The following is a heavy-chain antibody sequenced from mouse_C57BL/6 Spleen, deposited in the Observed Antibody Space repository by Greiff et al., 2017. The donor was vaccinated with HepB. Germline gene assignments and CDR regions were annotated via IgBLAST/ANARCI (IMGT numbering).Heavy chain of an antibody. CDR3: ARDTAYDYAWFAY. J-gene: IGHJ3*01. D-gene: IGHD2-4*01. V-gene: IGHV3-6*01. Sequence: DVKLQESGPGLVKPSQSLSLTCSVTGYSITSGYYWNWIRQFPGNKLEWMGYISYDGSNNYNPSLKNRISITRDTSKNQFFLKLNSVTTEDTATYYCARDTAYDYAWFAYWGQGTLVTVSA. CDR2: ISYDGSN. CDR1: GYSITSGYY.